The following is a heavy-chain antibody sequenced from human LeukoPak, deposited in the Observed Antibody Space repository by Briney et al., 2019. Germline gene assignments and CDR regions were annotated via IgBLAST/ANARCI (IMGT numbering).Heavy chain of an antibody. D-gene: IGHD3-22*01. CDR2: IYYSGST. CDR3: ARGNYDSSGLDY. J-gene: IGHJ4*02. V-gene: IGHV4-59*01. CDR1: GGSTSSYY. Sequence: SETLSLTCTVSGGSTSSYYWSWIRQPPGKGLEWIGYIYYSGSTNYNPSLKSRVTISVDTSKNQFSLKLSSVTAADTAVYYRARGNYDSSGLDYWGQGTLVTVSS.